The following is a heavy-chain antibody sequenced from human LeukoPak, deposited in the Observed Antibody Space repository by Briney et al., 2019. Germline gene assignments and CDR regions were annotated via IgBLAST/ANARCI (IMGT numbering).Heavy chain of an antibody. CDR3: ARGHYGLGV. CDR2: IDYSGST. Sequence: PSETLSLTCTVSGGSIRHYYWTWIRQPPGKGLEWIGYIDYSGSTNCSPSLKSRVTISVDSSKNQFSLKLNSVTAADTAMYYCARGHYGLGVWGQGTTVTVS. CDR1: GGSIRHYY. V-gene: IGHV4-59*01. J-gene: IGHJ6*02.